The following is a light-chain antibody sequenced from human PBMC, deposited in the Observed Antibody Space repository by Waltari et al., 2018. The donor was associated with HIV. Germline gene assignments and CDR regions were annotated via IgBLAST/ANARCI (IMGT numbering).Light chain of an antibody. V-gene: IGKV3-11*01. CDR3: QQRANWPPIT. CDR2: AAS. CDR1: PSVGPH. J-gene: IGKJ5*01. Sequence: VLTQSPDTLSVSPGKRATLSCRASPSVGPHLCWYQQKFGQAPRLLIYAASNRAEGVPARFNGSGYGTDFTLTIGGVEPEDGALYYCQQRANWPPITFGRGTRLEIQ.